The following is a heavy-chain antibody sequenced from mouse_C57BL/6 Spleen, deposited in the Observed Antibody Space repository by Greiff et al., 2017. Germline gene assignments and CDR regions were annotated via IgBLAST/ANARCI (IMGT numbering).Heavy chain of an antibody. J-gene: IGHJ4*01. Sequence: QVQLQQPGAELVKPGASVKLSCTASGYNFTSYWMHWVKQRPGRGLEWIGRIDPNSGGTKYNEKFKSKATLTLYKPSSTANMQRSSLTSEDSAVYYCARSPGGSGAMDYWGQGTSVTVSS. CDR2: IDPNSGGT. CDR1: GYNFTSYW. CDR3: ARSPGGSGAMDY. V-gene: IGHV1-72*01. D-gene: IGHD1-1*01.